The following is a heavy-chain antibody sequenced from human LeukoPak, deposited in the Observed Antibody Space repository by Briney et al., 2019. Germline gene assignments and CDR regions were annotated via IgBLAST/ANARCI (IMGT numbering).Heavy chain of an antibody. D-gene: IGHD2-21*02. CDR2: INHSGST. J-gene: IGHJ4*02. V-gene: IGHV4-34*01. CDR1: GGSFSPYY. CDR3: ARGGFYCGGDCYVEY. Sequence: SETLSLTCAVYGGSFSPYYWGWIRQPPGKGLGWIGEINHSGSTNYNPSLKSRVTISVDTSKNQFSLRLSSVTAADTAVYYCARGGFYCGGDCYVEYWGQGTLVTVSS.